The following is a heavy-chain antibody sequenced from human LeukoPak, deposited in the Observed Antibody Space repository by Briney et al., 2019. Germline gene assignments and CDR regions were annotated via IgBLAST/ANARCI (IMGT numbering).Heavy chain of an antibody. Sequence: SETLSLTCTVSGGSINSYYWSWIRQPAGKGLEWIGRIYTSGSTNYNPSLKSRVTTSVDTSKNQFSLKLSSVTAADTAVYYCARGGYYGSGNDFRFDPWGQGTLVTVSS. CDR2: IYTSGST. CDR1: GGSINSYY. CDR3: ARGGYYGSGNDFRFDP. J-gene: IGHJ5*02. V-gene: IGHV4-4*07. D-gene: IGHD3-10*01.